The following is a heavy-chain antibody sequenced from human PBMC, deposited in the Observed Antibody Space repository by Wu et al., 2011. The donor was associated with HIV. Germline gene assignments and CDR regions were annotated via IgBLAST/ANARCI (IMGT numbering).Heavy chain of an antibody. CDR2: IIPIFNTA. V-gene: IGHV1-69*01. Sequence: QVQLVQSGAEVKKPGSSVKVFCKASGGTFSGYAISWVRQAPGQGLEWMGGIIPIFNTANYAQKFQGRVTIITDESTTTSYMELRALRSEDTAVYYCARKSGRYFDVWGRGTLVTVSS. J-gene: IGHJ2*01. CDR3: ARKSGRYFDV. CDR1: GGTFSGYA. D-gene: IGHD6-25*01.